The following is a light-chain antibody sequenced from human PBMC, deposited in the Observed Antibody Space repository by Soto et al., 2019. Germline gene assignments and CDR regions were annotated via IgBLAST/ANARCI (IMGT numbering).Light chain of an antibody. CDR3: QQYGYSPIT. CDR2: GAS. Sequence: EFVLTQSPVTLCFCSGXGAPLSCRASQSVGSNYLAWYQQKPGQAPRLLIYGASSRATGIADRFSGSGSGTDFTLTISRLEPEDFALYYCQQYGYSPITFGQGTRLEIK. J-gene: IGKJ5*01. V-gene: IGKV3-20*01. CDR1: QSVGSNY.